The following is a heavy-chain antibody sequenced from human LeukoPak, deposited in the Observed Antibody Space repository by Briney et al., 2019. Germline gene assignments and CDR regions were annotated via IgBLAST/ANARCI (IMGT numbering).Heavy chain of an antibody. V-gene: IGHV1-2*02. CDR2: INPNSGGT. J-gene: IGHJ6*03. D-gene: IGHD1-20*01. CDR3: ARDLGITGSQWVMDV. Sequence: ASVKVSCKASGYTFTGYYMHWVRQAPGQGLEWMGWINPNSGGTSYAQKFQGRVTMTRDTSISTAYMELSRLRSDDTAVYYCARDLGITGSQWVMDVWGKGTTVTVSS. CDR1: GYTFTGYY.